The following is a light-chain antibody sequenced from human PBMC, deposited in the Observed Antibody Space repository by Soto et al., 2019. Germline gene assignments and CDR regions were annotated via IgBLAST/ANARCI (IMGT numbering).Light chain of an antibody. CDR3: QQYQSYSRT. J-gene: IGKJ1*01. CDR1: QSISSW. CDR2: DAS. Sequence: DVQMTHPPSTLSTSVGDRVTITCRASQSISSWLAWYQQKPGKAPKLLIYDASSLESGVPSRFSGSGSGTEFTLTISSLKPDDFATYYCQQYQSYSRTFGQVTKVDI. V-gene: IGKV1-5*01.